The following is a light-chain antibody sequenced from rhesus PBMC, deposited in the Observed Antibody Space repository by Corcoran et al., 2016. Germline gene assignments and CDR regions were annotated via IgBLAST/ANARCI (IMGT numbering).Light chain of an antibody. Sequence: DIQMTQSPSSLSASVGDTVTITCRARQGISSGLAWVQQKPGKAPTLLIYKASHLQRGVPSRFSGSGSGTDFTLTISSLQSGDFAPYYCQPYSSRPFTFGPGTKLDIK. V-gene: IGKV1-22*01. CDR2: KAS. CDR3: QPYSSRPFT. J-gene: IGKJ3*01. CDR1: QGISSG.